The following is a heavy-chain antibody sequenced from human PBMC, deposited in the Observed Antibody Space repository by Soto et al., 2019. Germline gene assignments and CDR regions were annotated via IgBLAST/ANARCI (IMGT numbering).Heavy chain of an antibody. CDR1: GGSVSSGGYY. CDR2: ISYTETT. CDR3: ASGHWNDPDF. V-gene: IGHV4-31*03. Sequence: QVQLQESGPGRVKPSQTLSLTCTVSGGSVSSGGYYWSWIRQHPGKGLEWIGYISYTETTYYSPPLKSRLTISLDVSQNQFSPRPTSVTAADTAVYYCASGHWNDPDFWGQGVLVSVSS. D-gene: IGHD1-1*01. J-gene: IGHJ4*02.